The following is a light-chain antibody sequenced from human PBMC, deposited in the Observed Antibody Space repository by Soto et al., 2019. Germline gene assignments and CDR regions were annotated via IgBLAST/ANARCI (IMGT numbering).Light chain of an antibody. Sequence: DIQMTQSPSSLSASVGDRVTITCRASESISRHLNWYQQKPGNAPKLLIYAASSLQNGVPSRCSGSGPVTDFTLPISNLQPGYVATYYCQESYSPLAIPFGQGTRLETK. CDR2: AAS. CDR1: ESISRH. V-gene: IGKV1-39*01. CDR3: QESYSPLAIP. J-gene: IGKJ5*01.